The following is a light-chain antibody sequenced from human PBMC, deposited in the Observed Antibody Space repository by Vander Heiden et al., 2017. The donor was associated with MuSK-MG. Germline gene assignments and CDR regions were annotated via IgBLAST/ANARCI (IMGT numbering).Light chain of an antibody. Sequence: DIQLTQSPSFLSASVGDRVTITCRASQGISSYLAWYQQKPGKAPKLLIYAASTFQSGVPSTFRGSGSGTEFTLTISILHPEDFTTYYCQQFKAYPITFGHETRLRIK. V-gene: IGKV1-9*01. J-gene: IGKJ5*01. CDR1: QGISSY. CDR2: AAS. CDR3: QQFKAYPIT.